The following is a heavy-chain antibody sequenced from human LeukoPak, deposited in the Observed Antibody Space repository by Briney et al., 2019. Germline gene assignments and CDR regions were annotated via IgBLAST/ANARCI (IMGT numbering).Heavy chain of an antibody. D-gene: IGHD2/OR15-2a*01. J-gene: IGHJ4*02. CDR2: ISSSGSTI. CDR3: ARDKEYPELDY. CDR1: GFTFSSYE. Sequence: PGGSLSLSCAASGFTFSSYEMNWVRQAPGKGLEWVSYISSSGSTIYYADSLKVRFTISRDNAKNSLYLQMNSLRAEDTAVYYCARDKEYPELDYWGQGTLVTVSS. V-gene: IGHV3-48*03.